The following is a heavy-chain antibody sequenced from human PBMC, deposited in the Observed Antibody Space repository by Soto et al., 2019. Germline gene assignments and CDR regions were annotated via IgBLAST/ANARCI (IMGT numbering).Heavy chain of an antibody. CDR1: GYTFTNYG. CDR2: INTSNDNK. CDR3: ARDPGAASFDF. J-gene: IGHJ4*02. D-gene: IGHD2-15*01. V-gene: IGHV1-18*01. Sequence: ASVKVSCKASGYTFTNYGISWVRQAPGEGLEWVGRINTSNDNKLYAQKLQGRLTLTTDTSTSTAYMDLTTLRSDDTAVYFCARDPGAASFDFWAQGTLVTVSS.